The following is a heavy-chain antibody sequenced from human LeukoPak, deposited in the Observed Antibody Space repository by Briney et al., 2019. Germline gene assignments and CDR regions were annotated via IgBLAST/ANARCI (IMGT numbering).Heavy chain of an antibody. CDR2: INYSGST. J-gene: IGHJ4*02. V-gene: IGHV4-59*01. Sequence: SETLSLTCTVSGASISSYYWSWIRQPPGKGLEWLGYINYSGSTTYNPSLKSRVTISVDTSKNQFSLKVSSVTAADTAVYYCARALTPGYCSGGTCSYFDYWGQGTLVTVSS. D-gene: IGHD2-15*01. CDR1: GASISSYY. CDR3: ARALTPGYCSGGTCSYFDY.